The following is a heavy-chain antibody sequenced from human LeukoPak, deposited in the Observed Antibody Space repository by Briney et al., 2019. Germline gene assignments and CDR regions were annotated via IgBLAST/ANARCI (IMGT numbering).Heavy chain of an antibody. CDR2: ISYDGSNK. J-gene: IGHJ6*02. D-gene: IGHD3-3*01. CDR3: AKDGGTYYDFWSASYGMDV. V-gene: IGHV3-30*18. CDR1: GFTFSTYG. Sequence: GGSLRLSCAASGFTFSTYGMSWVRQAPGKGLEWVAVISYDGSNKYYADSVKGRFTISRDNSKNTLYLQMNSLRAEDTAVYYCAKDGGTYYDFWSASYGMDVWGQGTTVTVSS.